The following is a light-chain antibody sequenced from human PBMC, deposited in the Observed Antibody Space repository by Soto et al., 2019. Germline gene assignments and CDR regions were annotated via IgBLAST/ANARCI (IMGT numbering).Light chain of an antibody. CDR3: QQRSNLSIT. Sequence: EIVLTQSPATLSLSPGERATLSCRDSQSVSSYLAWYQQKPGQAPRLLIYDSSNRATGIPARFSGSGSGTDFTLTISSLEPEDFAVYYCQQRSNLSITFGQGTRLEIK. V-gene: IGKV3-11*01. CDR1: QSVSSY. J-gene: IGKJ5*01. CDR2: DSS.